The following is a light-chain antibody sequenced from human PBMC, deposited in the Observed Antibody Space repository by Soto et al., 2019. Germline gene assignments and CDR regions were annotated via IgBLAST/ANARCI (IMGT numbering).Light chain of an antibody. CDR2: GAS. CDR3: QQYGHSLWT. Sequence: DIVLTQSPGTLSLSPGERASTSCRASQSVSSGHLAWYQQKPGQAPRLLIYGASSRATGIPDRFSGSGSGTDFTLTISRLEPEDYAVYYCQQYGHSLWTFGQGTKVDIK. CDR1: QSVSSGH. J-gene: IGKJ1*01. V-gene: IGKV3-20*01.